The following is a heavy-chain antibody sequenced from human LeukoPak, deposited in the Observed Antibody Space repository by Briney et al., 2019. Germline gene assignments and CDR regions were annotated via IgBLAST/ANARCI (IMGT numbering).Heavy chain of an antibody. V-gene: IGHV3-23*01. CDR2: ISGSGGST. CDR3: AKERTTGLSNWFGP. Sequence: PGGSLGLSFAASGFPFISYAMSGARRAPGKGREGVSAISGSGGSTYYADSVKGRFTISRDNSKNTLYLQMNSLRAEDTAVYYCAKERTTGLSNWFGPWGQGTLVTVSS. J-gene: IGHJ5*02. CDR1: GFPFISYA. D-gene: IGHD1-7*01.